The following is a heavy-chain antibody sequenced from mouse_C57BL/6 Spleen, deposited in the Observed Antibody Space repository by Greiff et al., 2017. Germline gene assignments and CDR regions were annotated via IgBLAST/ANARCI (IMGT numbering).Heavy chain of an antibody. V-gene: IGHV1-53*01. CDR3: ARTDGATWFAY. CDR2: INPSNGGT. CDR1: GYTFTCYW. J-gene: IGHJ3*01. Sequence: VQLQQPGTELVKPGASVKLSCKASGYTFTCYWMHWVKQRPGQGLEWIGNINPSNGGTNYNEEFKSKATLTVDNSSSTAYMQLSSLTSEDSAVYYCARTDGATWFAYWGQGTLVTVSA.